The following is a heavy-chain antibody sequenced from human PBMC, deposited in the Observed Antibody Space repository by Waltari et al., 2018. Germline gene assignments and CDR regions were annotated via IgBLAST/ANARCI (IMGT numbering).Heavy chain of an antibody. Sequence: QVQLVQSGAEVKKPGASVKVSCKASVYTFIRYAMHCVRQAHGQRLEWMGVINAGNGNTKYSQKFQGRVTITRDTSASTAYMELSSLRSEDTAVYYCASHRDDYGDPSPPRAFDYWGQGTLVTVSS. CDR2: INAGNGNT. V-gene: IGHV1-3*01. CDR3: ASHRDDYGDPSPPRAFDY. D-gene: IGHD4-17*01. J-gene: IGHJ4*02. CDR1: VYTFIRYA.